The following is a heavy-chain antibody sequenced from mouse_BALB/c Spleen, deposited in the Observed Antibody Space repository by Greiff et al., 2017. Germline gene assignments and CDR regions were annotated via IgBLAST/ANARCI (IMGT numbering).Heavy chain of an antibody. CDR3: ARSWDYDNYYAMDY. V-gene: IGHV14-3*02. D-gene: IGHD2-4*01. J-gene: IGHJ4*01. CDR2: IDPANGNT. Sequence: EVQLQQSGAELVKPGASVKLSCTASGFNIKDTYMHWVKQRPEQGLEWIGRIDPANGNTKYDPKFQGKATITADTSSNTAYLQLSSLTSEDTAVYYCARSWDYDNYYAMDYWGQGTSVTVSS. CDR1: GFNIKDTY.